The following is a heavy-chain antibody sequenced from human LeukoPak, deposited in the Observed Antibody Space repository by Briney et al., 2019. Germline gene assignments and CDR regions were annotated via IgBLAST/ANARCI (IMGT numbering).Heavy chain of an antibody. V-gene: IGHV3-30*18. Sequence: GGSLRLSCAASGFSFSSYGMHWVRQAPGKGLEWVAVISYDGSNKYYADSVKGRFTISRDNSKNTLYLQMNSLRAEDTAVYYCAKEHPGADYGGYESVAGPDYWGQGTLVTVSS. D-gene: IGHD4-17*01. CDR1: GFSFSSYG. J-gene: IGHJ4*02. CDR2: ISYDGSNK. CDR3: AKEHPGADYGGYESVAGPDY.